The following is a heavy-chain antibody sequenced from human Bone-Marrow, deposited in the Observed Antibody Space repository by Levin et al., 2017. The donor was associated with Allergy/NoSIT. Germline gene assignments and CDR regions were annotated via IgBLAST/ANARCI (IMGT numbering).Heavy chain of an antibody. V-gene: IGHV3-33*01. Sequence: PGGSLRLSCAASGFTFSSYGMHWVRQAPGKGLEWVAVIWYDGSNKYYADSVKGRFTISRDNSKNTLYLQMNSLRAEDTAVYYCARDLRGVATNSGRLSLVFGSLDYWGQGTLVTVSS. CDR2: IWYDGSNK. CDR3: ARDLRGVATNSGRLSLVFGSLDY. D-gene: IGHD5-24*01. J-gene: IGHJ4*02. CDR1: GFTFSSYG.